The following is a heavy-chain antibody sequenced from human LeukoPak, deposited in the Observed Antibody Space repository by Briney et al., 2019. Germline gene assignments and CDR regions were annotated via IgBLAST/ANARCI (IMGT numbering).Heavy chain of an antibody. CDR3: ARARRLDSSGSGVFDI. CDR1: GGSISSYY. D-gene: IGHD3-22*01. Sequence: PSETLSLTCTVSGGSISSYYWSWIRQPAGKGLEWIGRIYTSGSTNYNPSLKSRVTMSVDTSKNQFSLKLSSVTAADTAVYYCARARRLDSSGSGVFDIWGQGTMVTVSS. J-gene: IGHJ3*02. V-gene: IGHV4-4*07. CDR2: IYTSGST.